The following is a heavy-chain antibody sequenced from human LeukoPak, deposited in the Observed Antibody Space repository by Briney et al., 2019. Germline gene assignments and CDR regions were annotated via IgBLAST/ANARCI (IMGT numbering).Heavy chain of an antibody. CDR2: ISPTGSTT. CDR3: ARDGMVAHIDY. V-gene: IGHV3-74*01. CDR1: GFSFSGHW. D-gene: IGHD2-8*01. J-gene: IGHJ4*02. Sequence: PGGSLRLSCAASGFSFSGHWMHWARQLPGKGLVWVSRISPTGSTTSYADSVKGRFTISRDNSKNTLYLQMNSLRAEDTAVYYCARDGMVAHIDYWGQGTLVTVSS.